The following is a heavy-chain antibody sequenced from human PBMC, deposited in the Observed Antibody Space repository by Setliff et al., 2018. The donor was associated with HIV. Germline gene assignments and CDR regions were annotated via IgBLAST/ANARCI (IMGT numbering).Heavy chain of an antibody. CDR3: ARGGDYDSSGYYVT. Sequence: GASVKVSCKASGYTFTSYGISWVRQAPGQGLEWMGWISAYNGNTNYAQKLQGRVTMTTDTSTSTSYMHLSSLRAEDTAVYFCARGGDYDSSGYYVTWGQGSLVTVSS. CDR2: ISAYNGNT. J-gene: IGHJ4*02. CDR1: GYTFTSYG. V-gene: IGHV1-18*01. D-gene: IGHD3-22*01.